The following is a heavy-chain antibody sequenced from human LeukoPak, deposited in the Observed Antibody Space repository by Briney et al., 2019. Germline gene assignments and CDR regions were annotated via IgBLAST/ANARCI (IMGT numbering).Heavy chain of an antibody. V-gene: IGHV3-30-3*01. CDR1: GFTFSSYA. J-gene: IGHJ4*02. D-gene: IGHD3-22*01. CDR2: ISYDGSSK. CDR3: AREGGVVVVIFDY. Sequence: PGGSLRLSCAASGFTFSSYAMHWVRQAPGKGLEWVAVISYDGSSKYYADSVKGRFTISRDNSKNTLYLQMNSLRAEDTAVYYCAREGGVVVVIFDYWGQGTLVTVSS.